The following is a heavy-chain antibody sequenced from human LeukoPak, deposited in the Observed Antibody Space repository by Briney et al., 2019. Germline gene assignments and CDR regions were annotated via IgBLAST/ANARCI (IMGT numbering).Heavy chain of an antibody. J-gene: IGHJ2*01. Sequence: SETLSLTCTVSGVSISSYYWCWIRQPPGKGREWRGYLYYSGGTNYNPSLKIRVTISVDTSKNQFSLKLSSVTAADTAVYYCARHNYYYDSSGYFPGNFELWGRGNLVTVSS. CDR1: GVSISSYY. V-gene: IGHV4-59*08. D-gene: IGHD3-22*01. CDR2: LYYSGGT. CDR3: ARHNYYYDSSGYFPGNFEL.